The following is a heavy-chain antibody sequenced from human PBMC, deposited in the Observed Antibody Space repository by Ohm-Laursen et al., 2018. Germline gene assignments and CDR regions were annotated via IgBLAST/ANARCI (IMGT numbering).Heavy chain of an antibody. CDR2: IYSGGST. CDR3: ARDGPWYSFDY. J-gene: IGHJ4*02. V-gene: IGHV3-53*01. CDR1: GFTVSSNY. D-gene: IGHD2-15*01. Sequence: SLRLSCAASGFTVSSNYMSWVRQASGKGLEWVSVIYSGGSTYYADSVKGRFTISRDNAKNSLYLQMNSLRAEDTAVYYCARDGPWYSFDYWGQGTLVTVSS.